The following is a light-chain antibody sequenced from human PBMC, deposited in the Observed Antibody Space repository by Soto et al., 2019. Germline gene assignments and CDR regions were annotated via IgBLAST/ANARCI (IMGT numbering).Light chain of an antibody. Sequence: QSVLTQPPSVSGAPGQRVTISCTGSSSNIGAGHVVHWYQQFPGRAPKLLIYGSSNRPSGVPDRFSGSKAGTSASLAITGLQAGDEADYYGQSYGNTLSASVFGGGTKLTV. V-gene: IGLV1-40*01. CDR1: SSNIGAGHV. CDR2: GSS. CDR3: QSYGNTLSASV. J-gene: IGLJ2*01.